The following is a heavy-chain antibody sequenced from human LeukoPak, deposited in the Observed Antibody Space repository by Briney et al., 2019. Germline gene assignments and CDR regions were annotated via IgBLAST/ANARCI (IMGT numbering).Heavy chain of an antibody. Sequence: GGSLRLSCAASGFTFSSYEMKWVRQAPGKGLEWVSYISSSGSTIYYADSVKGRFTISRDNAKNSLYLQMNSLRAEDTAVYYCARVPRGYVIDYWGQGTLVTVSS. D-gene: IGHD1-1*01. CDR2: ISSSGSTI. CDR1: GFTFSSYE. V-gene: IGHV3-48*03. CDR3: ARVPRGYVIDY. J-gene: IGHJ4*02.